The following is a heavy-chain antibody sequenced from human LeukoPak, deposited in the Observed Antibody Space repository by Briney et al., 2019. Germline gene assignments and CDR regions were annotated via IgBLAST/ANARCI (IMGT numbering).Heavy chain of an antibody. Sequence: ASVKVSCKASGYTFTSYGISWVRQAPGQGLEWMGWISAYNGNTNYAQTLQGRVTMTTDTSTSTAYMELRSLRSDDSAVYYCARVRTYYDFWSGYLTDYWGQGTLVTVSS. CDR2: ISAYNGNT. D-gene: IGHD3-3*01. CDR1: GYTFTSYG. CDR3: ARVRTYYDFWSGYLTDY. V-gene: IGHV1-18*01. J-gene: IGHJ4*02.